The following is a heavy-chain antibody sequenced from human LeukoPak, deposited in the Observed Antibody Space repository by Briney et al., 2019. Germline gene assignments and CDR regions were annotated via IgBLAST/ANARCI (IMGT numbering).Heavy chain of an antibody. D-gene: IGHD2-2*01. Sequence: GGSLRLSCAASGFTFSSYWMSWVRQAPGKGLEWVANIKQDGSEKYYVDSVKGRFTISRDNAKNSLYLQMNSLRAEDTAVYYCARDRSPGELYCSSTSCYGDCDYWGQGTLVTVSS. CDR2: IKQDGSEK. CDR3: ARDRSPGELYCSSTSCYGDCDY. CDR1: GFTFSSYW. V-gene: IGHV3-7*01. J-gene: IGHJ4*02.